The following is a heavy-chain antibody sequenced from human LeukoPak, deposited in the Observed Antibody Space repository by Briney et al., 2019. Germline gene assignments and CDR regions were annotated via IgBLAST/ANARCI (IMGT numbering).Heavy chain of an antibody. CDR2: INPNSGDT. Sequence: GASVKVSCKASGYTFTAYYLHWVRQAPGQRLEWMGWINPNSGDTNYAQKFQGRVTMTRDTSINTAYMELSRLTSDDTAIYYCARDRMGDCATTSCYLAYWGQGTLVTVSS. CDR1: GYTFTAYY. J-gene: IGHJ4*02. D-gene: IGHD2-2*01. V-gene: IGHV1-2*02. CDR3: ARDRMGDCATTSCYLAY.